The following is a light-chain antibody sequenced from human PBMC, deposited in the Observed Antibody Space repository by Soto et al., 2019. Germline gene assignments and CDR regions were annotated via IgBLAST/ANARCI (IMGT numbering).Light chain of an antibody. Sequence: QSVLTQPPSASGTPGQRGTISCSGSSSNIGSNHVYWYQQLPGTAPKLLMYRNNQRPSGVPDRFSGSKSGTSASLAISGLRSEDEADYYCAAWDDSLPSVVFGGGTKLTVL. CDR1: SSNIGSNH. CDR3: AAWDDSLPSVV. CDR2: RNN. J-gene: IGLJ2*01. V-gene: IGLV1-47*01.